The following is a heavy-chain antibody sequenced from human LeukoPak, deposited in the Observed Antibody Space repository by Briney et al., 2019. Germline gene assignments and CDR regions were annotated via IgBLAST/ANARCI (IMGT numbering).Heavy chain of an antibody. CDR3: ARVDYGASFIDY. D-gene: IGHD4-17*01. CDR1: GFTFSSYE. CDR2: ISSSGSTK. J-gene: IGHJ4*02. V-gene: IGHV3-48*03. Sequence: PGGSLRLSCAASGFTFSSYEMNWVRQAPGKGLEWVSYISSSGSTKYYADSVKGRSTISRDNAKNSLYLQMNSLRAEDTGVYYCARVDYGASFIDYWGQGTLVTVSS.